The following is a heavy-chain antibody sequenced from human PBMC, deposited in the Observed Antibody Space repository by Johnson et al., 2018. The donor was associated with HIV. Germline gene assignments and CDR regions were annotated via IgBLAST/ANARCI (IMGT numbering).Heavy chain of an antibody. D-gene: IGHD6-19*01. J-gene: IGHJ3*02. CDR1: GFTFSSYG. Sequence: VQLVESGGGVVQPGGSLRLSCAASGFTFSSYGMHWVRQAPGKGLEWVAVISYDGSNKYYADSVKGRFTISRDNSKNTLYLQMNSLRAEDTAVYYCARDNGAVAGPEGAFDIWGQGTMVTVSS. CDR2: ISYDGSNK. CDR3: ARDNGAVAGPEGAFDI. V-gene: IGHV3-30*19.